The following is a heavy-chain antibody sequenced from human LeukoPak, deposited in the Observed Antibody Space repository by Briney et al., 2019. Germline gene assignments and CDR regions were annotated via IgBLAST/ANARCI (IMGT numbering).Heavy chain of an antibody. V-gene: IGHV4-30-4*08. CDR2: IYYSGST. J-gene: IGHJ4*02. Sequence: PSETLSLTCTVSGGSISSGDYYWSWIRQPPGKGLEWIGYIYYSGSTYYNPSLKSRVTISVDTSKNQFSLKLSSVTAAATAVYYCARVPRGYSYGLLDYWGQGTLVTVSS. CDR3: ARVPRGYSYGLLDY. D-gene: IGHD5-18*01. CDR1: GGSISSGDYY.